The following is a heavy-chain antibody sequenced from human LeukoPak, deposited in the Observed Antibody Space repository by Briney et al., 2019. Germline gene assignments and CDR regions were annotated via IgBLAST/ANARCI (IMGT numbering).Heavy chain of an antibody. Sequence: KPSGTLSLTCAVSGGSISSSNWWSWVRQPPGQGLEWIGEIYHSGSTNYNPSLKSRVTISVDKSKNQFSLKLSSVTAADTAVYYCARGGRSIAAMWFDPWGQGTLVTVSS. CDR1: GGSISSSNW. J-gene: IGHJ5*02. V-gene: IGHV4-4*02. D-gene: IGHD6-6*01. CDR3: ARGGRSIAAMWFDP. CDR2: IYHSGST.